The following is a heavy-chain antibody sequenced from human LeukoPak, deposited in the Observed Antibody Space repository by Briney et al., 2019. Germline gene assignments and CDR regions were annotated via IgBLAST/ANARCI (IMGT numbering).Heavy chain of an antibody. CDR3: ARGVRHFDWLSPNYSYGMDV. CDR2: MNPNSGNT. CDR1: GYTFTSYD. D-gene: IGHD3-9*01. Sequence: ASVKVSCKASGYTFTSYDINWVRQATGQGLEWMGWMNPNSGNTGYAQKFQGRVTMTRNTSISTAYMELSSLRSEDTAVYYCARGVRHFDWLSPNYSYGMDVWGQGTTVTVSS. V-gene: IGHV1-8*01. J-gene: IGHJ6*02.